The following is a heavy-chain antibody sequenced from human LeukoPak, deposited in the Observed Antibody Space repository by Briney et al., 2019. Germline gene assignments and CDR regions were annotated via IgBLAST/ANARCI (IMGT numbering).Heavy chain of an antibody. CDR2: ISGSGGST. CDR1: GFTVSNNY. J-gene: IGHJ3*02. Sequence: PGGSLRLSCAVSGFTVSNNYLSWVRQAPGKGLEWVSAISGSGGSTYYADSVKGRFTISRDNSKNTLYLQMNSLRAEDTAVYYCAKEGQYGAFDIWGQGTMVTVSS. V-gene: IGHV3-23*01. CDR3: AKEGQYGAFDI. D-gene: IGHD2-8*01.